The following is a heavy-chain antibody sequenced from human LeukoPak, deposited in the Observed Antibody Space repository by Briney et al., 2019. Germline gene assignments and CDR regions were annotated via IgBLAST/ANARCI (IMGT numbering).Heavy chain of an antibody. D-gene: IGHD3-16*01. Sequence: QTGGSLRLSCAASGFILSSFAMTWVRQAPGKGLEWVSSISGSGGSTYHADSVKGRFTISRDNSKNTLYLQMNSLSADDTAVYYCAKGLWTFDYWGQGTLVIASS. CDR3: AKGLWTFDY. V-gene: IGHV3-23*01. J-gene: IGHJ4*02. CDR2: ISGSGGST. CDR1: GFILSSFA.